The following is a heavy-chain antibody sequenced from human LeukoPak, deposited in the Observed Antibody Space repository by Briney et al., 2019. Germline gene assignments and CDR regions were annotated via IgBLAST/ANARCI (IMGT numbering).Heavy chain of an antibody. CDR2: LKHDGIEK. CDR1: GFAFSSYW. Sequence: GGSLRLSCAASGFAFSSYWMDWVRQAPGKGPEWVANLKHDGIEKYLVDSVKGRFAISRDNAKNLLYLQMNNLRVEDMAVYYCAREGMFRGVPDAFDMWGQGTMVTVSS. CDR3: AREGMFRGVPDAFDM. J-gene: IGHJ3*02. V-gene: IGHV3-7*01. D-gene: IGHD3-10*01.